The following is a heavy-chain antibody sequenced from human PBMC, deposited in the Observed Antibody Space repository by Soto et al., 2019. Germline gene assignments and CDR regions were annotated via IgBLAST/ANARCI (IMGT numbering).Heavy chain of an antibody. V-gene: IGHV1-3*01. CDR2: INAGNGNT. CDR1: GYTFTSYA. D-gene: IGHD3-22*01. CDR3: ARGGYDDSSGQTLCDY. Sequence: GASVKVSCKASGYTFTSYAMHWVRQAPGQRLEWMGWINAGNGNTKYSQKFQGRVTITRDTSASTAYMELSSLRSEDTAVYYCARGGYDDSSGQTLCDYWGQGTLVTVSS. J-gene: IGHJ4*02.